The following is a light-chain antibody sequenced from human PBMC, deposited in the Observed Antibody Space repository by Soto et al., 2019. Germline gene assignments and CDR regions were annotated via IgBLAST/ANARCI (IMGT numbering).Light chain of an antibody. CDR3: QQYNSYSYT. V-gene: IGKV1-5*01. CDR2: DAS. Sequence: DIQMTQSPSILSASVGDRVTITCRASQSISSYLNWYQQKPGKAPKLLIYDASSLESGVPSRFSGSGSGTEFTLTISSLQPDDFATYYCQQYNSYSYTFGQGTRLEIK. CDR1: QSISSY. J-gene: IGKJ5*01.